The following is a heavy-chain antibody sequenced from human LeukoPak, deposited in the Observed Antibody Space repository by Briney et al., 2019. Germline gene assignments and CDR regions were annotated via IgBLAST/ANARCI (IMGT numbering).Heavy chain of an antibody. D-gene: IGHD6-6*01. J-gene: IGHJ3*02. CDR3: XXDMRKYSSSSSAFDI. CDR2: ISSSGSTI. V-gene: IGHV3-11*01. Sequence: GGSLRLSCAASGFTFSDYYMSWIRQAPGKGLEWVSYISSSGSTIYYADSVKGRFTISRDNAKNSLYLQMNSLRAEDTAVYYCXXDMRKYSSSSSAFDIWGQGTMVTVSS. CDR1: GFTFSDYY.